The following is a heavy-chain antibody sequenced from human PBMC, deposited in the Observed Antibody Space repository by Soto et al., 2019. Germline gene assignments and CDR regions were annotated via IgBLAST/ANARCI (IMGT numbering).Heavy chain of an antibody. CDR3: ARRGFSSSWGYWYFDL. CDR2: MNPNSGKT. Sequence: QVQLVQSGAEVKKPGASVKVSCKASGYTFTSYDINWVRQATGQGLEWMGWMNPNSGKTGYAQKFQGGVTMTRNTSLSTAYMELSSLRSEDTAVYFCARRGFSSSWGYWYFDLWGRGTLVTVSS. D-gene: IGHD6-13*01. J-gene: IGHJ2*01. V-gene: IGHV1-8*01. CDR1: GYTFTSYD.